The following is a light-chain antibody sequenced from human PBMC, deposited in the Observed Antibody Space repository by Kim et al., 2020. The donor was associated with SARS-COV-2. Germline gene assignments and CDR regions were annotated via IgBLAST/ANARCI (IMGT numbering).Light chain of an antibody. CDR3: QQYNSYPRS. CDR2: AAS. CDR1: QGIINY. J-gene: IGKJ1*01. V-gene: IGKV1-16*02. Sequence: ASVGDRVTITCRASQGIINYLALCQQKPGKAPKALSYAASSLHSGVPSKFSGSGSGTDITLTISSLQPEDFSTYYCQQYNSYPRSFGQWTKVDIK.